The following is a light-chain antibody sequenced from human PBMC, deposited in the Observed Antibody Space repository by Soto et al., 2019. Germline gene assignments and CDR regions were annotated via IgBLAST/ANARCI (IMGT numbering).Light chain of an antibody. V-gene: IGKV3-20*01. CDR1: QSIRSNY. J-gene: IGKJ1*01. CDR3: QQYGSSPPWT. Sequence: EIVLTQSPVTLSLSPWERATLSCRASQSIRSNYVAWYQQKPGQAPSLLIYGASTRATGVPDRFSGSGSGTDFTLTISRLEPEDFAVYYCQQYGSSPPWTFGQGTKVDIK. CDR2: GAS.